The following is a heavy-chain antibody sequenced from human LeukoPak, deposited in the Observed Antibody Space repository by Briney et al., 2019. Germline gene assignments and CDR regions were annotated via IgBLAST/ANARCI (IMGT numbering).Heavy chain of an antibody. J-gene: IGHJ4*02. D-gene: IGHD3-9*01. V-gene: IGHV3-7*03. CDR1: GFTFSSYW. Sequence: HPGGSLRLSCVASGFTFSSYWMTWVRQAPGKGLEWVANIKTDGSQIYYVDSVRGRFTISRDNAKNSLYLQMNSLRAEDTAVYYCAKPPDPDLRYFDWLWNFDYWGQGTLVTVSS. CDR2: IKTDGSQI. CDR3: AKPPDPDLRYFDWLWNFDY.